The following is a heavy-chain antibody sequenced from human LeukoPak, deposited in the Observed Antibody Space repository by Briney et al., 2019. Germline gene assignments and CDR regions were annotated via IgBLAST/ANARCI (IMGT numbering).Heavy chain of an antibody. CDR3: ARRAPLYYYAGSGYYSFDY. J-gene: IGHJ4*02. CDR1: GYSFTSYG. Sequence: ASVKVSCKASGYSFTSYGISWVRQAPGQGLEWMGWISDYNSNTNYAQKFQGRVTMTTDTSTSTAYMELRSLRPDDTAVYYCARRAPLYYYAGSGYYSFDYWGQGTLVTVSS. V-gene: IGHV1-18*01. D-gene: IGHD3-22*01. CDR2: ISDYNSNT.